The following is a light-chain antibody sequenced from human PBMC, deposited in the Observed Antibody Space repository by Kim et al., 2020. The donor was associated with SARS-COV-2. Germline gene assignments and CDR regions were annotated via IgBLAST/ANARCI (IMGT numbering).Light chain of an antibody. CDR3: QQYNSYPRT. V-gene: IGKV1-16*01. Sequence: ASVGDTIPIACRARQCISKSLDWFQQKPGTAPKSLIYAASNLQSVVPSRFSGSGSGTDFTLTISSLQPEDFATYYCQQYNSYPRTFGQGTKVDIK. CDR1: QCISKS. J-gene: IGKJ1*01. CDR2: AAS.